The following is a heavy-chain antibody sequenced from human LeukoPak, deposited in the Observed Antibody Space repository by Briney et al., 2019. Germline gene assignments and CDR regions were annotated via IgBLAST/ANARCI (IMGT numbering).Heavy chain of an antibody. CDR1: GGSFSGYY. V-gene: IGHV4-34*01. CDR2: INHSGST. J-gene: IGHJ6*02. D-gene: IGHD5-18*01. CDR3: ARGHRAPVDTVSAYYYYGMDV. Sequence: SETLSLTCAVYGGSFSGYYWSWNRQPPGKGLEWIGEINHSGSTNYNPSLKSRVTISVDTSKNQFSLKLSSVTAADTAVYYCARGHRAPVDTVSAYYYYGMDVRGQGTTVTVSS.